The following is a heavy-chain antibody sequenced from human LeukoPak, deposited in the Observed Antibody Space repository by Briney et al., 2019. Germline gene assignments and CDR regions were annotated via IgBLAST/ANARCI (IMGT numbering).Heavy chain of an antibody. CDR1: GFTFSSYA. V-gene: IGHV3-23*01. J-gene: IGHJ4*02. CDR2: ISGSGGST. CDR3: AKKSEGIVGATNGYYFDY. D-gene: IGHD1-26*01. Sequence: GGSLRLSCAASGFTFSSYAMSWVRQAPGKGLEWVSAISGSGGSTYYADSVKGRFTISRDNSKNTLYLQMNSLRAEDTAVHYCAKKSEGIVGATNGYYFDYWGQGTLVTVSS.